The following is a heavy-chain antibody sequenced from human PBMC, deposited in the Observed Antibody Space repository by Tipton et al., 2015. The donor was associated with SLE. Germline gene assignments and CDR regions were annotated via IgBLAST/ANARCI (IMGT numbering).Heavy chain of an antibody. Sequence: LRLSCAASGFTFSSYDMHWVRQATGKGLEWVGSIYYSGNTYYDPSLKSRVTISLDTSRNQFSLKLSSVTAADTAVYYCARLDYSNYWYFDLWGRGTLVTVSS. CDR1: GFTFSSYD. CDR3: ARLDYSNYWYFDL. D-gene: IGHD4-11*01. V-gene: IGHV4-39*01. J-gene: IGHJ2*01. CDR2: IYYSGNT.